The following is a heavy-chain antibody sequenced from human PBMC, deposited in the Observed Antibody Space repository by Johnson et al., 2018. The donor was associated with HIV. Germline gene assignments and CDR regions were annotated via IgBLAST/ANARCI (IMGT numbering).Heavy chain of an antibody. CDR2: IRSKAYGGTT. J-gene: IGHJ3*02. CDR1: GFTFGDYA. Sequence: VQLVESGGGLVQPGRSLRLSCTTSGFTFGDYAMNWVRQAPGKGLEWVGFIRSKAYGGTTQYAASVKGRFTISRDDSKSIAYLQMNSLKTEDTAVYYCTREFSSVWYSTRVAFDIWGQGTRVTVSS. D-gene: IGHD6-19*01. V-gene: IGHV3-49*04. CDR3: TREFSSVWYSTRVAFDI.